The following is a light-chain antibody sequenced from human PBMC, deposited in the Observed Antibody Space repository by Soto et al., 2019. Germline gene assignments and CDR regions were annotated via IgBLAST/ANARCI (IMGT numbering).Light chain of an antibody. CDR2: DVY. Sequence: LTQPSSMSGSSGQAVSISYTGTSSDVGGYNSVSWYHHHPCKDPKLVMFDVYKRPSGVPDRFSVSESGITASLTSSGFQAEDEADYYCGSDAGRSPFNVFRTG. CDR3: GSDAGRSPFNV. CDR1: SSDVGGYNS. V-gene: IGLV2-11*01. J-gene: IGLJ1*01.